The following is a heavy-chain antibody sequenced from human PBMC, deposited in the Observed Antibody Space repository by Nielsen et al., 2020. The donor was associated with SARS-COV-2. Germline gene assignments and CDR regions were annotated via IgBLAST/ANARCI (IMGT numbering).Heavy chain of an antibody. V-gene: IGHV3-9*01. CDR2: ISWNSGSI. CDR1: GFTFDDYA. Sequence: GGSLRLSCAASGFTFDDYAMHWVRQAPGKGLEWVSGISWNSGSIGYADSVKGRFTISRDNAKNSLYLQMNSLRAEDTALYYCAKDSDGMDVWGQGTTVTVSS. J-gene: IGHJ6*02. CDR3: AKDSDGMDV.